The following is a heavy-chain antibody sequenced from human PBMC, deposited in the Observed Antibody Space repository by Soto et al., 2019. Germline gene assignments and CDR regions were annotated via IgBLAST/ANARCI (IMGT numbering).Heavy chain of an antibody. CDR3: EARDRAPLF. J-gene: IGHJ4*02. V-gene: IGHV3-30*03. CDR1: GFTFSSYG. CDR2: ISYDGSNK. Sequence: GGSLRLSCAASGFTFSSYGMHWVRQAPGKGLEWVAVISYDGSNKYYADSVKGRFTISRDNSKNTLYLQMNSLRAEDTAVYYCEARDRAPLFWGQGTLVTVSS.